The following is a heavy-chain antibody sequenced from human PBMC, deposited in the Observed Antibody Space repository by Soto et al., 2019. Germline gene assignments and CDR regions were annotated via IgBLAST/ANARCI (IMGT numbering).Heavy chain of an antibody. J-gene: IGHJ3*02. CDR3: ASGPFHI. CDR2: LYYTGST. V-gene: IGHV4-31*03. CDR1: GGSITSDGVY. Sequence: QVQLQESGPGLLKPSQTLSLTCTVSGGSITSDGVYWTWIRQRPGKGLEWIAYLYYTGSTFYNPSLKSRLTISLDKSANRFSLKLPSVTAADTAIYFCASGPFHIWGQRTMVVVSS.